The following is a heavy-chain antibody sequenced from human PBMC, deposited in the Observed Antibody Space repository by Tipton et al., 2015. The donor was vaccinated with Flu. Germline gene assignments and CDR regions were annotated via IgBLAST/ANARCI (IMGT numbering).Heavy chain of an antibody. J-gene: IGHJ3*02. V-gene: IGHV3-53*01. D-gene: IGHD6-19*01. Sequence: QLVQSGGGLIQPGGSLRLSCAASGFTVSSNYMSWVRQAPGKGLEWVSVIYSGGSTYYADSVKGRFTISRDNSKSTLYLQINSLRAEDTAVYYCARDARIGSGWYDAFDIWGQGTMVTVSS. CDR2: IYSGGST. CDR3: ARDARIGSGWYDAFDI. CDR1: GFTVSSNY.